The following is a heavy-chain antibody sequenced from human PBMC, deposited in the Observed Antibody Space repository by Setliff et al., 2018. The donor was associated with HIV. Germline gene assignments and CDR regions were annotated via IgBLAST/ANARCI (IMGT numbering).Heavy chain of an antibody. CDR3: VRDLTTIVTRKVFDI. Sequence: GGSLRLSCAASGFTFGSYAMHWVRQAPGKGLEWVAVISDDGSYKYYADSVKGRFTISRDNSKNTLYVQMNSLRADDTAVYYCVRDLTTIVTRKVFDIWGQGTMVTVSS. CDR2: ISDDGSYK. D-gene: IGHD4-4*01. J-gene: IGHJ3*02. CDR1: GFTFGSYA. V-gene: IGHV3-30*04.